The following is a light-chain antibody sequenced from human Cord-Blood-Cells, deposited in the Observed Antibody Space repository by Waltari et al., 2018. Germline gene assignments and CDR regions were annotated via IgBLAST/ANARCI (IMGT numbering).Light chain of an antibody. Sequence: DIQMTQSPSSLSASVGDRVTITCRASQSISSYLNWDQQTPGKAPKLLIYAASSLQSVVPSRFSGSGSETDFTLTISSLQPEDFATYYCQQSYSTPYTFGQGTKLEIK. CDR2: AAS. CDR1: QSISSY. V-gene: IGKV1-39*01. CDR3: QQSYSTPYT. J-gene: IGKJ2*01.